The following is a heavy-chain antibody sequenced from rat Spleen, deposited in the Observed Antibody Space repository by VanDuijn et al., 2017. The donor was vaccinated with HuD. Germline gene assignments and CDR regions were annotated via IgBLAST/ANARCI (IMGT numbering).Heavy chain of an antibody. CDR1: GFTFSDYN. CDR2: ISYDGRTT. V-gene: IGHV5-7*01. J-gene: IGHJ2*01. D-gene: IGHD4-3*01. Sequence: EVQLVESDGGLVQPGRSLKLSCAASGFTFSDYNMAWVRQAPKKGLEWVATISYDGRTTYYPDSVRGRFTISRDNAKRTLYLQMNSLRSEDTATYYCTRRIRGADYWGQGVMVTVSS. CDR3: TRRIRGADY.